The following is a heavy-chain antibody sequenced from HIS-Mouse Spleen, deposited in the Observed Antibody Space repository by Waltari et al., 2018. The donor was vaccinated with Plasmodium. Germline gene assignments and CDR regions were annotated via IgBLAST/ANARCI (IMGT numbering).Heavy chain of an antibody. CDR2: INSDGSST. CDR1: GFTFSSYW. D-gene: IGHD3-3*01. Sequence: EVQLVESGGGLVQPGGSLRLSCAASGFTFSSYWTPWVRQAPGKGRVGVSRINSDGSSTSYADSVKGRFTISRDNAKNTLYLQMNSLRAEDTAVYYCARVGDFWSGYCNDYWGQGTLVTVSS. J-gene: IGHJ4*02. CDR3: ARVGDFWSGYCNDY. V-gene: IGHV3-74*01.